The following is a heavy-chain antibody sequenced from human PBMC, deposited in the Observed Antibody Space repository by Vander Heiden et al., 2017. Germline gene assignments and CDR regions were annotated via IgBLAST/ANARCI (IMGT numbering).Heavy chain of an antibody. CDR2: IYWNDDK. CDR3: ARRKAAAGRPYYFDY. J-gene: IGHJ4*02. D-gene: IGHD6-13*01. V-gene: IGHV2-5*01. CDR1: GFSLSTSGVG. Sequence: QITLKESGPTLVQPTQTLTLTCTFSGFSLSTSGVGVGWIRQPPGKALEWLALIYWNDDKRYSPSLKSRLTITKDTSKNQVVLTMTNMDPVDTATYYCARRKAAAGRPYYFDYWGQGTLVTVSS.